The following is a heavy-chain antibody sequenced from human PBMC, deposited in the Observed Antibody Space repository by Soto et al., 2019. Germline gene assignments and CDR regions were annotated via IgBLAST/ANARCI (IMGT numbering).Heavy chain of an antibody. D-gene: IGHD5-18*01. V-gene: IGHV1-8*01. CDR2: MNPNSGNT. J-gene: IGHJ6*02. CDR3: ARGPVIAMVPGYGMDV. Sequence: QVQLVQSGAEVKKPGASVKVSCKASGYTFTSYDINWVRQATGQGLEWMGWMNPNSGNTGYAQKFQDRVTMTRNTSISTAYMELSSLRSEDTAVYYCARGPVIAMVPGYGMDVWGQGTTVTVSS. CDR1: GYTFTSYD.